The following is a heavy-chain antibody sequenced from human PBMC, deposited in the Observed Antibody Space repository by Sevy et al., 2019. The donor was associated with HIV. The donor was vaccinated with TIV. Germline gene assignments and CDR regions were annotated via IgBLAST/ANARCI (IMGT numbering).Heavy chain of an antibody. V-gene: IGHV4-30-4*01. CDR1: GGSISSGDYY. CDR2: IYYSGST. CDR3: ARVGRWLQWNFDY. D-gene: IGHD5-12*01. Sequence: SETLSLTRTVSGGSISSGDYYWSWIRQPPGKGLEWIGYIYYSGSTYYNPSLKSRVTISVDTSKNQFSLKLSSVTAADTAVYYCARVGRWLQWNFDYWGQGTLVTVSS. J-gene: IGHJ4*02.